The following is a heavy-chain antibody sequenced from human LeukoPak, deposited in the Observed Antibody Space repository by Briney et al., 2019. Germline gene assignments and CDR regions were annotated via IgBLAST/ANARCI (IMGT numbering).Heavy chain of an antibody. CDR2: IKHDGSEK. Sequence: GGSLRLSCAASGFTFSSYWMSWLRQAPGKGLEWVANIKHDGSEKYYVDSMKGRFTISRDNAKNSLYLQMSSLRAEDTAVYYCARDRGGSYSAIDYWGQGTLVTVSS. J-gene: IGHJ4*02. CDR3: ARDRGGSYSAIDY. D-gene: IGHD2-15*01. CDR1: GFTFSSYW. V-gene: IGHV3-7*01.